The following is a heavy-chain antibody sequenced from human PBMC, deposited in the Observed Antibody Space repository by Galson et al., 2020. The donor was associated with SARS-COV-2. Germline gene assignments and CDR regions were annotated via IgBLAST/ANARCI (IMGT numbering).Heavy chain of an antibody. CDR2: INQDGSDK. Sequence: GGSLRLSCAASGLTFSRYWMSWVRQAQGKGLEWVANINQDGSDKNYVDSVKGRFTISRDNAKNSLYLQMNSLRAEDTAVYYCARDLGLVTTCYFDYWGQGNLVTVSS. V-gene: IGHV3-7*04. CDR1: GLTFSRYW. CDR3: ARDLGLVTTCYFDY. D-gene: IGHD4-17*01. J-gene: IGHJ4*02.